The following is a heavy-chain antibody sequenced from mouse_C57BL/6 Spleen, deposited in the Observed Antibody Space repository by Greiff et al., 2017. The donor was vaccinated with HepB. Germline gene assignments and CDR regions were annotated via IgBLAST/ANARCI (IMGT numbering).Heavy chain of an antibody. CDR3: ARGGITTVVEGFAY. V-gene: IGHV1-69*01. CDR2: IDPSDSYT. Sequence: QVQLKQPGAELVMPGASVKLSCKASGYTFTSYWMHWVKQRPGQGLEWIGEIDPSDSYTNYNQKFKGKSTLTVDKSSSTAYMQLSSLTSEDSAVYYCARGGITTVVEGFAYWGQGTLVTVSA. D-gene: IGHD1-1*01. J-gene: IGHJ3*01. CDR1: GYTFTSYW.